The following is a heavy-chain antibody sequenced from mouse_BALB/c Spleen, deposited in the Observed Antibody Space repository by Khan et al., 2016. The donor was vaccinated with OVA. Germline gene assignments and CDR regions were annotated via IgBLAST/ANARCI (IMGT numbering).Heavy chain of an antibody. CDR3: ARKNGSDFDY. CDR1: GYSFTSYG. Sequence: VQLVQSGPELVKPGATVKISCKASGYSFTSYGMHWVMQSPGKGLEWMVRINPHIGETTYTQKFKGKATLTVDASSSTAHMELRSLASEDSAVYYCARKNGSDFDYWGQGTTLTVSS. V-gene: IGHV1-20*02. J-gene: IGHJ2*01. D-gene: IGHD1-1*01. CDR2: INPHIGET.